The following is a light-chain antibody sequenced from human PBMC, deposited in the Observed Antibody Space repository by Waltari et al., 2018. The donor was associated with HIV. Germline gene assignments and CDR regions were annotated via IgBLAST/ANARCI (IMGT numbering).Light chain of an antibody. J-gene: IGLJ3*02. CDR2: EDN. Sequence: NFILPQPHSVSEHPGNTVTTTCTSSSGSIAINYVQLYQQRPGSSPTAVIYEDNYRPSGVPDRFSGSIDSSSISASLTISGLKTEDEADYYCQSYDSSNQWVFGGGTKLTVL. V-gene: IGLV6-57*01. CDR1: SGSIAINY. CDR3: QSYDSSNQWV.